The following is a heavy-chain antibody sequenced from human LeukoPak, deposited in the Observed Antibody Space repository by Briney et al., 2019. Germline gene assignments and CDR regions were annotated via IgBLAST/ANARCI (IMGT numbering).Heavy chain of an antibody. D-gene: IGHD3-3*01. CDR3: AKDTYYDFWSGPPFDY. CDR1: GFTFSSYA. V-gene: IGHV3-23*01. J-gene: IGHJ4*02. Sequence: GRSLRLSCEASGFTFSSYAMSWVRQAPGKGLEWVSAISGSGGSTYYADSVKGRFTISRDNSKNTLYLQMNSLRAEDTAVYYCAKDTYYDFWSGPPFDYWGQGTLVTVSS. CDR2: ISGSGGST.